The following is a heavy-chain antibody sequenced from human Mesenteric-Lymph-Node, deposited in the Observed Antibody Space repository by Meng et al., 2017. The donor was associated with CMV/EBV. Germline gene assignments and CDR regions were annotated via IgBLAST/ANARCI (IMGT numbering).Heavy chain of an antibody. Sequence: ASVKVSCKTSAYTFTGYYLHWVRQAPGQGLEWMGWINPNSGGTNYAQKFQGRVTMTRDTSISTAYMELSRLRSDDTAVYYCARSYSSSSAGDYWGQGTLVTVSS. V-gene: IGHV1-2*02. CDR3: ARSYSSSSAGDY. D-gene: IGHD6-6*01. CDR1: AYTFTGYY. CDR2: INPNSGGT. J-gene: IGHJ4*02.